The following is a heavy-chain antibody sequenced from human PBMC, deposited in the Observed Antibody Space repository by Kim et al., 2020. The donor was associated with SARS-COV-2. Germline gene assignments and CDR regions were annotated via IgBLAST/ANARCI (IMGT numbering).Heavy chain of an antibody. Sequence: SETLSLTCAVYGGSFSGYYWSWIRQPPGKGLEWIGEINHSGSTNYNPSLKSRVTISVDTSKNQFSLKLSSVTAADTAVYYCARGLRGYRYYFDYWGQGTLVTVSS. CDR2: INHSGST. V-gene: IGHV4-34*01. D-gene: IGHD5-12*01. CDR1: GGSFSGYY. J-gene: IGHJ4*02. CDR3: ARGLRGYRYYFDY.